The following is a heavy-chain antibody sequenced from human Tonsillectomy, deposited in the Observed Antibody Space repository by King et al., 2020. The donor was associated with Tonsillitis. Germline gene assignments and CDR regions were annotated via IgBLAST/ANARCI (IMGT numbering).Heavy chain of an antibody. Sequence: VQLVESGGGLVKPGGSLGLSCAASGFTYSNAWMNWVRQAPGKGLEWVGRIRSITDGGTTDYAAPVKGRFTISRDDSEHTLYLQMNSLKTEDTAVYYCTILPEAGPGYWGQGTLVTVSS. J-gene: IGHJ4*02. CDR3: TILPEAGPGY. D-gene: IGHD6-13*01. CDR2: IRSITDGGTT. V-gene: IGHV3-15*01. CDR1: GFTYSNAW.